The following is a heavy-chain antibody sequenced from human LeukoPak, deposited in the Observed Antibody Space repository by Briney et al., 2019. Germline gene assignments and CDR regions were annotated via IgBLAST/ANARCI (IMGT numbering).Heavy chain of an antibody. J-gene: IGHJ6*03. CDR1: GGSISSGSYY. D-gene: IGHD4-11*01. CDR3: ARGRVSLSTWYSTYYYYFYMDV. CDR2: VDHTGST. V-gene: IGHV4-61*03. Sequence: SETLSLTCTVSGGSISSGSYYWTWIRQPPGKGLEWIGYVDHTGSTNFNPSLNGRVSISRDTSKNLFSLRLRSVTAADTAVYFCARGRVSLSTWYSTYYYYFYMDVWGKGTTVTVSS.